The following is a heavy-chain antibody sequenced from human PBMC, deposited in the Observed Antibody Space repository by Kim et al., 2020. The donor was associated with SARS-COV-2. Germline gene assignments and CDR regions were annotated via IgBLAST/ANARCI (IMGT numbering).Heavy chain of an antibody. CDR1: GGSISSSSYY. D-gene: IGHD3-22*01. CDR3: ARHYGRSYYYDSSGYYQTCDY. CDR2: IYYSGST. J-gene: IGHJ4*02. Sequence: SETLSLTCTVSGGSISSSSYYWGWIRQPPGKGLEWIGSIYYSGSTYYNPSLKRRVTISVDTSKNQFSLKLSPVTAADTAVYYCARHYGRSYYYDSSGYYQTCDYWGQGTLVTVS. V-gene: IGHV4-39*01.